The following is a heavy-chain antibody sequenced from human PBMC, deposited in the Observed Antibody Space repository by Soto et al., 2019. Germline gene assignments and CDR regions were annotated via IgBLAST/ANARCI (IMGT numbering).Heavy chain of an antibody. CDR2: ISAYNGNT. CDR1: GYTFTSYG. D-gene: IGHD6-19*01. V-gene: IGHV1-18*01. Sequence: QVQLVQSGAEVKKPGASVKVSCKASGYTFTSYGINWVRQAPGQGLEWMGWISAYNGNTNYAQKLQGRVTMTTDTSTSTAYMELRSLRSDDTAVYYCESTVKYSSGWHDAFDIWGQGTMVTVSS. CDR3: ESTVKYSSGWHDAFDI. J-gene: IGHJ3*02.